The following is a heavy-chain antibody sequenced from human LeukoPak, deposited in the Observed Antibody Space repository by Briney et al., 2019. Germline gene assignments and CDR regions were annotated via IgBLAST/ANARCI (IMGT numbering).Heavy chain of an antibody. J-gene: IGHJ6*02. CDR2: IIPIFGIA. Sequence: ASVKVSCKPSGGTFSSYAISWVRQAPGQGLEWMGRIIPIFGIANYAQKFQGRVTITAPKSTSTAYMELSGLRSEDTAVYYCARGEGYNEKGDDYYGMDVWGQGTTVTVP. CDR1: GGTFSSYA. CDR3: ARGEGYNEKGDDYYGMDV. D-gene: IGHD5-24*01. V-gene: IGHV1-69*04.